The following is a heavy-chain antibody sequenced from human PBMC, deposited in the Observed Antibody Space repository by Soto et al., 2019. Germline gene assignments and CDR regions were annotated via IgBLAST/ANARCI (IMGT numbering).Heavy chain of an antibody. CDR2: IYYSGST. CDR3: ARVSSSWGLVNYFDY. D-gene: IGHD6-13*01. J-gene: IGHJ4*02. V-gene: IGHV4-61*01. CDR1: GGSVSSGSYY. Sequence: QVQLQESGPGLVKPSETLSLTCTVSGGSVSSGSYYWSWIRQPPGKGLECIGYIYYSGSTNYNPSLKIRVTISVDTSKNQFSLKLSSVTAADTAVYYCARVSSSWGLVNYFDYWGQGTLVTVSS.